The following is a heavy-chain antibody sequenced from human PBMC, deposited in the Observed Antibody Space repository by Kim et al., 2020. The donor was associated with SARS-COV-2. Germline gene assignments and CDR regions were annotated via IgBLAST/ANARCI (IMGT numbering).Heavy chain of an antibody. CDR2: ISGDSTTI. CDR3: ARDMGITGADDS. Sequence: GGSLRLSCAASGFNFSPYPMTWVRQAPGKGLDWVSYISGDSTTIYYAESVKGRFTISRDNAKNSLYLQMNSLREEDTAVYYCARDMGITGADDSWGQGTQGTVSS. CDR1: GFNFSPYP. V-gene: IGHV3-48*02. D-gene: IGHD6-13*01. J-gene: IGHJ4*02.